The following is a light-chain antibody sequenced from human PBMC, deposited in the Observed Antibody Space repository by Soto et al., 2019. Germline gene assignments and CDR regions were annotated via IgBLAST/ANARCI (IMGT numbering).Light chain of an antibody. J-gene: IGLJ3*02. CDR1: SSDVGPYKY. Sequence: QSALTQPPSASGSPGQSVTISCTGTSSDVGPYKYVSWYQQYPGKAPKLMIYEVTKRPSWVPDRCSGSKSGNTASLTVSGLQAEDEADYYCTSYVGNDIWVFGGGTKVTVL. CDR2: EVT. CDR3: TSYVGNDIWV. V-gene: IGLV2-8*01.